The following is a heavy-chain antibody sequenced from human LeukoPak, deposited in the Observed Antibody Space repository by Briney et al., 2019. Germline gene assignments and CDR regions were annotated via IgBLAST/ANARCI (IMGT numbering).Heavy chain of an antibody. V-gene: IGHV4-59*11. D-gene: IGHD3-10*01. Sequence: SETLFLTCTVSSGSISSHYWSWIRQSPGKGLEWIGYIYYSGSTNYNPSLKSRVTISVDTSKNQFSLKLSSVTAADTAVYYCARDNYYGSGTFFDYWGQGTLVTVSS. CDR2: IYYSGST. CDR1: SGSISSHY. J-gene: IGHJ4*02. CDR3: ARDNYYGSGTFFDY.